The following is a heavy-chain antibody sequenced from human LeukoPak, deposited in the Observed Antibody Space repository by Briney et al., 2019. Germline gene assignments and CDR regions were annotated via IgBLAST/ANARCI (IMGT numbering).Heavy chain of an antibody. D-gene: IGHD5-18*01. J-gene: IGHJ6*02. CDR2: IKSKTDGGTT. Sequence: GGSLRLSCAASGFTFSNAWMSWVRQAPGKGLEWVGRIKSKTDGGTTDYAAPVKGRFTISRDDSKNTLYLQMNSLKTEDTAVYYCHRQLWSENWGMDVWGQGTTVTVSS. V-gene: IGHV3-15*01. CDR3: HRQLWSENWGMDV. CDR1: GFTFSNAW.